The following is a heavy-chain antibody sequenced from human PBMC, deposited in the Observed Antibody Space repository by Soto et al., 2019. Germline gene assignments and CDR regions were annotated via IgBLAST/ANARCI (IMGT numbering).Heavy chain of an antibody. J-gene: IGHJ4*02. V-gene: IGHV3-53*01. Sequence: PGGSLRLSCAASGFTVSSSYMSWVRQAPGKGLEWVSVIYTAGTTYYADSVRGRFTISRDNSENTLYLQLNSLRAEDTAVYYCARGPPYDYWGQGTLVTVSS. CDR1: GFTVSSSY. CDR3: ARGPPYDY. CDR2: IYTAGTT.